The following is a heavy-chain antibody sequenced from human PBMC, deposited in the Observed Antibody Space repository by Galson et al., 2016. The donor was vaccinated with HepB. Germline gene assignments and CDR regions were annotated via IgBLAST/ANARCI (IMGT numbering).Heavy chain of an antibody. V-gene: IGHV3-30*18. Sequence: SLRLSCAASGFTFSDYYMSWIRQAPGEGLDWVAYISYDGSRREYADSVKGRFTISRDNSHNILYLQMNSLRAEDTALYYCAKDGAPSHGDYPDYWGQGTLVSVSS. J-gene: IGHJ4*02. CDR1: GFTFSDYY. CDR3: AKDGAPSHGDYPDY. D-gene: IGHD4-17*01. CDR2: ISYDGSRR.